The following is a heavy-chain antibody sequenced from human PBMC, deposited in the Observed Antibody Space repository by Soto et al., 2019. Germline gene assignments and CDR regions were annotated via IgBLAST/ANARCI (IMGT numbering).Heavy chain of an antibody. Sequence: GGSLRLSCAASGFTFSNAWMSWVRQAPGKGLEWVGRIKSKTDGGTTDYAAPVKGRFTISRDDSKNTLYLQMNSLKTEDTAVYYCTTDARHGDYFDYWGQGTRVTVSS. D-gene: IGHD4-17*01. CDR2: IKSKTDGGTT. CDR1: GFTFSNAW. V-gene: IGHV3-15*01. CDR3: TTDARHGDYFDY. J-gene: IGHJ4*02.